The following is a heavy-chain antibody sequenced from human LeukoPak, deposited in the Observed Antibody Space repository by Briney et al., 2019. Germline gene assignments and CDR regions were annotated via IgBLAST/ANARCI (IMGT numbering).Heavy chain of an antibody. V-gene: IGHV3-49*04. CDR1: GFSFGDYA. CDR2: IKSKVYGGTV. Sequence: GGSLRLSCTTSGFSFGDYAMGWVRQAPGKGLEWVGFIKSKVYGGTVEYAASVKGRFTISRDDSKSIAYLQLSSLKTEDTAVYYCKGSKSEYSYHRDYWGQGTLVTVSS. D-gene: IGHD2/OR15-2a*01. CDR3: KGSKSEYSYHRDY. J-gene: IGHJ4*02.